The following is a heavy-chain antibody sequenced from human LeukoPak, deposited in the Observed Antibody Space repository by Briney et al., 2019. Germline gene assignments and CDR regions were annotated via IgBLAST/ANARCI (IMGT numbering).Heavy chain of an antibody. D-gene: IGHD3-16*01. CDR3: ARASVLLSADY. J-gene: IGHJ4*02. V-gene: IGHV4-59*01. Sequence: SETLSLTCTVSGGFITSSFYWSWIRQSPEKGLEWIGYIYNSGGTKYNPSLKSRLTISVDTSKNQFSLNLSSVTAADTAVYYCARASVLLSADYWGQGTLVTVSS. CDR1: GGFITSSFY. CDR2: IYNSGGT.